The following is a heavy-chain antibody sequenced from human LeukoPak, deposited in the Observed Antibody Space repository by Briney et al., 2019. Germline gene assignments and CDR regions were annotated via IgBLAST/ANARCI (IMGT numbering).Heavy chain of an antibody. CDR1: GYTLTELS. CDR3: ARGRKYQLLSTYYFDY. Sequence: SVKVSCKVSGYTLTELSMHWVRQAPGKGLEWMGGIIPIFGTANYAQKFQGRVTITADESTSTAYMELSSLRSEDTAVYYCARGRKYQLLSTYYFDYWGQGTLVTVSS. V-gene: IGHV1-69*13. J-gene: IGHJ4*02. D-gene: IGHD2-2*01. CDR2: IIPIFGTA.